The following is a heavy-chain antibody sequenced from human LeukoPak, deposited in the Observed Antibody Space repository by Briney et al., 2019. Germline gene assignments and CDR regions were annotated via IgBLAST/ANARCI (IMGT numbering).Heavy chain of an antibody. V-gene: IGHV4-38-2*02. D-gene: IGHD1-26*01. J-gene: IGHJ6*02. CDR3: ARVRWELRDYYYYGMDV. CDR2: IYHSGST. Sequence: PSETLSLTCTVSGYSISSGYYWGWIRQPPGKGLEWIGSIYHSGSTYYNPSLKSRVTISVDTSKNQFSLKLSPVTAADTAVYYCARVRWELRDYYYYGMDVWGQGTTVTVSS. CDR1: GYSISSGYY.